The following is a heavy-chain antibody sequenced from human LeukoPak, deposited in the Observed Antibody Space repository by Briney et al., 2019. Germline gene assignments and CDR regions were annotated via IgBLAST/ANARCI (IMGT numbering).Heavy chain of an antibody. CDR3: ARIDDEYQLNY. J-gene: IGHJ4*02. D-gene: IGHD2-2*01. V-gene: IGHV1-69*13. CDR1: GGTFSSYA. CDR2: IIPIFGTA. Sequence: ASVKVSCRASGGTFSSYAISWVRQAPGQGLEWMRGIIPIFGTANYAQKFQGRVTITADESTSTAYMELSSLRSEDTAVYYCARIDDEYQLNYWGQGTLVTVSS.